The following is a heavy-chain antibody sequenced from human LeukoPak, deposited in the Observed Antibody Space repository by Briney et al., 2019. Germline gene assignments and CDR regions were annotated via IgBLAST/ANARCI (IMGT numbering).Heavy chain of an antibody. Sequence: ASVKVSCKASVGTFSSYAISWVRQAPGQGLEWMGGIIPIFGTPNYAQQFQGRVTITADESTRTAYMELRSMRSEDKAVYYCARDRRSYYYDSSGYWGRQNFDYWGQGTLVTVSS. D-gene: IGHD3-22*01. CDR1: VGTFSSYA. J-gene: IGHJ4*02. V-gene: IGHV1-69*13. CDR3: ARDRRSYYYDSSGYWGRQNFDY. CDR2: IIPIFGTP.